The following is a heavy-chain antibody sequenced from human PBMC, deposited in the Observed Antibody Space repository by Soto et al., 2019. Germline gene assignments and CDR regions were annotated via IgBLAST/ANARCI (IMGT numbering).Heavy chain of an antibody. CDR1: GGSISNYF. J-gene: IGHJ5*02. D-gene: IGHD3-22*01. CDR2: ISYSGSV. Sequence: ETLSLTCTVSGGSISNYFWNWIRQPPGKGLEWLGYISYSGSVSYNPSLKSRLTILLDRSKNLFSLSLHSVTAADTAVYFCARDIKAYYFDGIRYYYPGFDPWGQGTLVTVSS. CDR3: ARDIKAYYFDGIRYYYPGFDP. V-gene: IGHV4-59*01.